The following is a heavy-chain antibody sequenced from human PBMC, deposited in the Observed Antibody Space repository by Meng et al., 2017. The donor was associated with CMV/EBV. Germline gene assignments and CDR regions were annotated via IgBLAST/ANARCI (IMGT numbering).Heavy chain of an antibody. J-gene: IGHJ4*02. Sequence: ETLSLTCAASGFTFSSYAMSWVRQAPGKGLEWVSAISGSGGSTYYADSVKGRFTISRDNSKNTLYLQMNSLRAEDTAVYYCAKDPKVVPAANDYWGQGTLVTVSS. CDR2: ISGSGGST. D-gene: IGHD2-2*01. CDR1: GFTFSSYA. CDR3: AKDPKVVPAANDY. V-gene: IGHV3-23*01.